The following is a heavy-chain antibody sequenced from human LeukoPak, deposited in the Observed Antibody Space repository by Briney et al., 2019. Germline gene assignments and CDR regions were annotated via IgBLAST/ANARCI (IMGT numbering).Heavy chain of an antibody. V-gene: IGHV1-24*01. D-gene: IGHD3-10*02. J-gene: IGHJ5*02. CDR2: FDPEDGET. CDR3: ATDHKLRFVRGEFDP. Sequence: ASVKVSCKVSGYTLTELSMHWVRQAPGKGLEWMGGFDPEDGETIYAQEFQGRVTMTEDTSTDTAYMELSSLRSEDTAVYYCATDHKLRFVRGEFDPWGQGTLVTVSS. CDR1: GYTLTELS.